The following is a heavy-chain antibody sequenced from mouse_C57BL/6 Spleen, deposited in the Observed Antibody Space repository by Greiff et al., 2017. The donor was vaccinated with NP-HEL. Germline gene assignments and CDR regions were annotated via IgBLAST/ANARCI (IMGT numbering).Heavy chain of an antibody. D-gene: IGHD1-1*01. CDR1: GYAFSSSW. Sequence: VKLMESGPELVKPGASVKISCKASGYAFSSSWMNWVKQRPGKGLEWIGRIYPGDGDTNYNGKFKGKATLTADKSSSTAYMQLSSLTSEDSAVYFCARVGDYYGSSHYFDYWGQGTTLTVSS. J-gene: IGHJ2*01. CDR3: ARVGDYYGSSHYFDY. V-gene: IGHV1-82*01. CDR2: IYPGDGDT.